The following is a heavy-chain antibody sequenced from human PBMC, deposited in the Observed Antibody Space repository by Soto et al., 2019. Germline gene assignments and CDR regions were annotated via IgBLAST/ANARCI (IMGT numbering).Heavy chain of an antibody. J-gene: IGHJ4*02. CDR1: DGSIIGYF. D-gene: IGHD1-1*01. CDR3: ARGTSNWSWKSDY. V-gene: IGHV4-59*01. CDR2: IHDTETT. Sequence: SETLSLTGIVSDGSIIGYFWSWIRQPPGKGLGWVGYIHDTETTNDLPSLKSRVTMALDTSTNQLSLRLTSVTAAETVVYYWARGTSNWSWKSDYWGQAILVPVSA.